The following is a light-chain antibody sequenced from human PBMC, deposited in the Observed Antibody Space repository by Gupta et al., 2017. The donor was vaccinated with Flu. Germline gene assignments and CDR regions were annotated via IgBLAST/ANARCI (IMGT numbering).Light chain of an antibody. J-gene: IGLJ2*01. CDR1: SGINVGASK. V-gene: IGLV5-45*01. CDR3: VIWHSSAWV. Sequence: CTLRSGINVGASKIYWYQQKPGSPHQYLLTYILVSDKQQGSGVPSRFSVSTDASANAGILLISGLQSKDEADYYCVIWHSSAWVFGGGTKLTVL. CDR2: YILVSDK.